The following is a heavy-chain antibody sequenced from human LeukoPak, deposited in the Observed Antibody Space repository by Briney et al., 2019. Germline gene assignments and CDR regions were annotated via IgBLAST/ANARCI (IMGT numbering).Heavy chain of an antibody. V-gene: IGHV4-39*01. J-gene: IGHJ5*02. CDR1: GGSISDINYY. CDR2: VFYTGST. D-gene: IGHD5-24*01. CDR3: ARHILLIQRWQNWFDP. Sequence: SETLSLTCSVSGGSISDINYYWGWIRQPPGKGPEWIGSVFYTGSTYYNPSLKSRVAIAVETSKNQFSLRLTSVTAADTAVYYCARHILLIQRWQNWFDPWGQGTLVTVSS.